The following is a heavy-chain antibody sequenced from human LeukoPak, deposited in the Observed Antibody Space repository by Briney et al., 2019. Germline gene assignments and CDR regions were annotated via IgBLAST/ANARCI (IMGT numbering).Heavy chain of an antibody. CDR2: IYYSGST. CDR1: GGSISSYY. V-gene: IGHV4-59*01. D-gene: IGHD3-9*01. J-gene: IGHJ4*02. CDR3: ARGLRYFDWYLDY. Sequence: SETLSLTCTVSGGSISSYYWSWIRQPPGKGLEWIGYIYYSGSTNYNPSLESRVTISVDTSKNQFSLKLSSVTAADTAVYYCARGLRYFDWYLDYWGQGTLVTVSS.